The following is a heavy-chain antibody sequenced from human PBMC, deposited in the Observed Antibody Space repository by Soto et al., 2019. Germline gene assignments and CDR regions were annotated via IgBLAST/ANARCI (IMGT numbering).Heavy chain of an antibody. CDR3: AAAPRNYCSGGSCSIGNY. V-gene: IGHV1-69*02. J-gene: IGHJ4*02. Sequence: EASVKVSCKASGGTFSSYTISWVRQAPGQGLEWMGRIIPILGIANYAQKFQGRVTITADKSTSTAYMELSSLRSEDTAVYYCAAAPRNYCSGGSCSIGNYWGQGTLVTVSS. CDR1: GGTFSSYT. CDR2: IIPILGIA. D-gene: IGHD2-15*01.